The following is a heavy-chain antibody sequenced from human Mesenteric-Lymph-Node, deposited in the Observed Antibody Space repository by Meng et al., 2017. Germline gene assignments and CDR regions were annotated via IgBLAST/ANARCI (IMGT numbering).Heavy chain of an antibody. CDR1: GGTCSRYA. D-gene: IGHD6-6*01. Sequence: QVVQSGVELNKPGCSGQCSCTATGGTCSRYAISGVRPATGQGLEWMGGIIPIFGKATYAQKFQGRVTITADKSTSTAYMELRSLRSEDTAVYYCARVGTSIAAHWYFDLWGRGTLVTVSS. CDR3: ARVGTSIAAHWYFDL. V-gene: IGHV1-69*06. J-gene: IGHJ2*01. CDR2: IIPIFGKA.